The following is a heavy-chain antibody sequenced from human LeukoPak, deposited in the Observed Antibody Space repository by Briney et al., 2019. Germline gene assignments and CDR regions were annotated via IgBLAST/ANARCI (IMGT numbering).Heavy chain of an antibody. CDR1: GFTFSSYG. CDR2: IHFDGNTN. CDR3: ARAEEYGSGWYGNGAFDI. V-gene: IGHV3-30*02. D-gene: IGHD6-19*01. Sequence: GGSLRLSCAASGFTFSSYGMHWVRQAPGKGLDWVAFIHFDGNTNFSSDSVKGRFTISRDNAKNSLYLQMNSLRAEDTAVYYCARAEEYGSGWYGNGAFDIWGQGTMVTVSS. J-gene: IGHJ3*02.